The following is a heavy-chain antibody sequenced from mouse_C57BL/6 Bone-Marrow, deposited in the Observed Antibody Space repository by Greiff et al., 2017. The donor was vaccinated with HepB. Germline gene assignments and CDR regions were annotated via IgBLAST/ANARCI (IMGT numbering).Heavy chain of an antibody. J-gene: IGHJ3*01. CDR1: GFTFSSYT. V-gene: IGHV5-9*01. Sequence: EVMLVESGGGLVKPGGSLKLSCAASGFTFSSYTMSWVRQTPEKRLEWVATISGGGGNTYYPDSVKGRFTISRDNAKNTLYLQMSSLRSEDTALYYCARQGWLLRGFAYWGQGTLVTVSA. CDR2: ISGGGGNT. D-gene: IGHD2-3*01. CDR3: ARQGWLLRGFAY.